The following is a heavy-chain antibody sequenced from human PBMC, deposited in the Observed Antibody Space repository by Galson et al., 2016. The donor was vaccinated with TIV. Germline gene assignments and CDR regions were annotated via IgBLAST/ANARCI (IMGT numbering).Heavy chain of an antibody. V-gene: IGHV3-9*01. J-gene: IGHJ6*02. CDR3: VKEQGVLGTTTANYYYYGMDI. CDR2: LNWNGGVI. D-gene: IGHD1/OR15-1a*01. Sequence: SLRLSCAASGFTFDDYAMHWVRQAPGKGLEWVSGLNWNGGVIGYAESVKGRFTISRDNAKNSLYLQMNSLRTEDTALYYCVKEQGVLGTTTANYYYYGMDIWGQGTTVTVSS. CDR1: GFTFDDYA.